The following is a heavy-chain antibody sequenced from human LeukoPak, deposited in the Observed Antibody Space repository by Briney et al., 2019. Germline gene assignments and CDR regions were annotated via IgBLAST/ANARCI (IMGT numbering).Heavy chain of an antibody. CDR2: IWSDGKNK. Sequence: GRSLRLSCEVSGFTFSRYGMRWVRQAPGKGLEWVAVIWSDGKNKYYSDSVKGRFTISRDNSKNTLSLQMNSLRAEDTAVYYCARDFGGSRYFFDYWGHGTLVTVSS. CDR1: GFTFSRYG. D-gene: IGHD1-26*01. V-gene: IGHV3-33*01. CDR3: ARDFGGSRYFFDY. J-gene: IGHJ4*01.